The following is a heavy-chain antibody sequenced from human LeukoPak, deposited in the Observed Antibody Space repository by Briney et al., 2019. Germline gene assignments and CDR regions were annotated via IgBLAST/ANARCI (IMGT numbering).Heavy chain of an antibody. CDR2: ISGSGGST. D-gene: IGHD2-2*01. V-gene: IGHV3-23*01. CDR1: GFTFSNYA. J-gene: IGHJ5*02. CDR3: ARDCSSTSCYRTGFDP. Sequence: GGSLRLSCAASGFTFSNYAMSWVRQAPGKGLEWVSAISGSGGSTYYADSVKGRFTISRDNAKNTLYLQMNSLRAEDTAVYYCARDCSSTSCYRTGFDPWGQGTLVTVSS.